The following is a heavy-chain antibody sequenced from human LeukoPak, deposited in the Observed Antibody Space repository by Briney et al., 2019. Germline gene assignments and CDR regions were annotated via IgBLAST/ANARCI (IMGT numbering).Heavy chain of an antibody. Sequence: GGSLRLSCAASGVTFSGYAMSWVRQAPGKGLEWVSAISGSGANTYSVGSVKGRFTISRDNSKNTLFLQMNSLRAEDTAVYYCVKDRLELHDYYMAVWGKGTTVTVSS. CDR3: VKDRLELHDYYMAV. D-gene: IGHD1-7*01. J-gene: IGHJ6*03. CDR1: GVTFSGYA. V-gene: IGHV3-23*01. CDR2: ISGSGANT.